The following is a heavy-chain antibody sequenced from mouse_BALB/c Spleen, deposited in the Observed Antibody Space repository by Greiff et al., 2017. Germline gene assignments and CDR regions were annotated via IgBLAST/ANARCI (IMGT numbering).Heavy chain of an antibody. D-gene: IGHD2-14*01. Sequence: DVMLVESGGGLVKPGGSLKLSCAASGFTFSSYAMSWVRQTPEKRLEWVASISSGGSTYYPDSVKGRFTISRDNARNILYLQMSSLRSEDTAMYYCARGGYDYYAMDYWGQGTSVTVSS. CDR2: ISSGGST. V-gene: IGHV5-6-5*01. CDR3: ARGGYDYYAMDY. J-gene: IGHJ4*01. CDR1: GFTFSSYA.